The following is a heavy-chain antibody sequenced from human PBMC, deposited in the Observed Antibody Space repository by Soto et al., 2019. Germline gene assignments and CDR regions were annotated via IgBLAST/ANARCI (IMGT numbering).Heavy chain of an antibody. CDR3: ARERVRITMTWTSGSWYYGMDV. D-gene: IGHD3-22*01. CDR1: GFTFSSYG. V-gene: IGHV3-33*01. J-gene: IGHJ6*02. Sequence: PGGSLRLSCAASGFTFSSYGMHWVRQAPGKGLEWVAVIWYDGSNKYYADSVKGRFTISRDNSKNTLYLQMNSLRAEDTAVYYCARERVRITMTWTSGSWYYGMDVWGQGTTVTVSS. CDR2: IWYDGSNK.